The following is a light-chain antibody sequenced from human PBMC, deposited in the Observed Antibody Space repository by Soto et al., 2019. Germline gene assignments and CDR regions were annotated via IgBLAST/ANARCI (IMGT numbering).Light chain of an antibody. V-gene: IGKV3-15*01. J-gene: IGKJ3*01. Sequence: EIVTTQSPATLSVSPGARATLSCRASQSVGSHLAWYQHRPGQAPRLLIYGASYRATGIPARFSGSGSGTDFTLTISSLQSEDFAVYYCQQYDNWPPFTCGPGTTVDIK. CDR1: QSVGSH. CDR2: GAS. CDR3: QQYDNWPPFT.